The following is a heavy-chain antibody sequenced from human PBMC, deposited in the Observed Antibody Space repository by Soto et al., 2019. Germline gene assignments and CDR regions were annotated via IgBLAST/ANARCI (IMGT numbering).Heavy chain of an antibody. CDR1: GFTFTRYS. V-gene: IGHV3-21*01. J-gene: IGHJ4*02. CDR3: ARESEDLTAKFDY. CDR2: ISSTTNYI. Sequence: LRLSCADSGFTFTRYSMNWVRQAPGKGLEWVSSISSTTNYIYYADSMKGRFTVSRDNAKNSVYLEINSLSAEDTALYYCARESEDLTAKFDYWGQGTLVTVSS.